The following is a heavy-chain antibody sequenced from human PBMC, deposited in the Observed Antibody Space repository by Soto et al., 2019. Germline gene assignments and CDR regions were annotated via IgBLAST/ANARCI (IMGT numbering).Heavy chain of an antibody. V-gene: IGHV4-59*01. CDR1: GGSISSYY. CDR3: ARALKDGNKVVYYYALDV. CDR2: IYYSGST. Sequence: SETLSLTCTVSGGSISSYYWSWIRQSPGKGLEWIGYIYYSGSTKYNPSLKSRVSILVDTSKNQFSLKLRSVTAADTAVYYCARALKDGNKVVYYYALDVWGQGTTVTVSS. J-gene: IGHJ6*02. D-gene: IGHD2-15*01.